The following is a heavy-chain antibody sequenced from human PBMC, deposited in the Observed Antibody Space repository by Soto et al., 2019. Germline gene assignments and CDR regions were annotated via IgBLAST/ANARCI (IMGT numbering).Heavy chain of an antibody. CDR1: GYTFTNSD. CDR2: MNPDSGHA. V-gene: IGHV1-8*01. Sequence: QVQLVQSGAEVKKPGASVKVSCKASGYTFTNSDINWVRQAPGQGLEWMGWMNPDSGHAAYAQKFQGRVTLTTSTSTSTVYREMRSLGSEDTAVYYCARRPHCSGGICYYGLDNGGQGTLVTVSS. D-gene: IGHD2-15*01. J-gene: IGHJ4*02. CDR3: ARRPHCSGGICYYGLDN.